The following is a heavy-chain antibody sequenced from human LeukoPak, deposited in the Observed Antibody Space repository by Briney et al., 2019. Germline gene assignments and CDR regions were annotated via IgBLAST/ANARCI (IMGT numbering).Heavy chain of an antibody. V-gene: IGHV3-66*02. J-gene: IGHJ4*02. D-gene: IGHD6-13*01. CDR3: ARAQLAAAGPNDY. Sequence: GGSLRLSCAASGFTVSSNCMSWVRQAPGKGLEWVSVIYSGGSTYYADSVKGRFTISRDNSKNTLYLQMNSLRAEDTAVYYCARAQLAAAGPNDYWGQGTLVTVSS. CDR2: IYSGGST. CDR1: GFTVSSNC.